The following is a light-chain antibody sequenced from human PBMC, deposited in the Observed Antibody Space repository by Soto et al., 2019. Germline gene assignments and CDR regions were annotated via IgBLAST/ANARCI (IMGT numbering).Light chain of an antibody. V-gene: IGKV1-9*01. CDR3: QQLNSFPMT. J-gene: IGKJ3*01. CDR2: GAS. CDR1: QGIANF. Sequence: IQLTQSPSSLSASVGDRVTISCRASQGIANFLAWYQQKPGKAPKLLIYGASTLQSGVPSRFSGSGSGTDSTLTISSVQPEDSATYCCQQLNSFPMTFGPGTKVDIK.